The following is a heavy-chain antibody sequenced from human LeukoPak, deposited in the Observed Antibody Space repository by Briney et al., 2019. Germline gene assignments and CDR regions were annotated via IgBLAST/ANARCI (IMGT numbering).Heavy chain of an antibody. Sequence: GASVKVSCKASGYTFTSYYMYWVRQAPGQGLEWMGVINPSGGSTSYAQKFQGRVTMTRDTSTSTVYMELSSLRSEDTAVYYCARARYTAMVFGDYWGQGTLVTVSS. CDR3: ARARYTAMVFGDY. CDR2: INPSGGST. CDR1: GYTFTSYY. V-gene: IGHV1-46*01. D-gene: IGHD5-18*01. J-gene: IGHJ4*02.